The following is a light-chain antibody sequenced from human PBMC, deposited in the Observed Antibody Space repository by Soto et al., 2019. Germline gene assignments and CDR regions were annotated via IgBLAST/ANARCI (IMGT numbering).Light chain of an antibody. CDR3: SSYTSSTLYV. J-gene: IGLJ1*01. Sequence: QSVLTQPASVSVSPGQSITISCTGTSSGVGGYNYVSWYQQHPGKAPKLMIYDVSNRPSGVSNRFSGSKSGNTASLTISGLQAEDEADYYCSSYTSSTLYVFGTGTKVTVL. CDR2: DVS. V-gene: IGLV2-14*01. CDR1: SSGVGGYNY.